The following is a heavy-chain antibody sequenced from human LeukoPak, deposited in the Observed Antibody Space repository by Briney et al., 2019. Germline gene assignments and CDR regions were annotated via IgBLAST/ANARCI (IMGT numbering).Heavy chain of an antibody. D-gene: IGHD3-10*01. CDR3: ARLYSLGPGGFDY. CDR2: IYYSGST. V-gene: IGHV4-39*01. CDR1: GGSISSSGYY. Sequence: TSETLSLTCTVSGGSISSSGYYWGCIRQPPGKGLEGIGSIYYSGSTYYNPSLKNRVTISVDTSKNQFSLSLSSVTAADTAVYYCARLYSLGPGGFDYWGQGTLVTVSS. J-gene: IGHJ4*02.